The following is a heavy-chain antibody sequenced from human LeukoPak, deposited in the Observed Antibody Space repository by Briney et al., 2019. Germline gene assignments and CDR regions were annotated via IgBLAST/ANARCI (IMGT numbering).Heavy chain of an antibody. CDR2: INPNSGGT. Sequence: GASVKVSCKASGYTFTSYYMHWVRQAPGQGLEWMGWINPNSGGTNYAQKFQGRVTMTRDTSISTAYMELSRLRSDDTAVYYCASQTRDDYGDKDWFDPWGQGTLVTVSS. J-gene: IGHJ5*02. V-gene: IGHV1-2*02. D-gene: IGHD4-17*01. CDR3: ASQTRDDYGDKDWFDP. CDR1: GYTFTSYY.